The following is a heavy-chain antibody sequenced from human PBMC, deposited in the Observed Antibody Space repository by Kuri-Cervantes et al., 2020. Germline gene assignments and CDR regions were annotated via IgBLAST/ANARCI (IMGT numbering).Heavy chain of an antibody. D-gene: IGHD3-22*01. CDR3: ARVPHYYDSSGHQFDY. Sequence: SVKVSCKASGGTFSSYAISWVRQAPGKGLEWMGGIIPIFGTANYAQKFQGRVTITTDESASTAYMELSSLRSEDTAVYYCARVPHYYDSSGHQFDYWGQGTLVTVSS. V-gene: IGHV1-69*05. J-gene: IGHJ4*02. CDR1: GGTFSSYA. CDR2: IIPIFGTA.